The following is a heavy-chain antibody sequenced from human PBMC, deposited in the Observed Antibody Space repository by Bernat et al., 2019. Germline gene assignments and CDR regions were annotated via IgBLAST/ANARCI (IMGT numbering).Heavy chain of an antibody. CDR1: GFTFSSYS. J-gene: IGHJ6*02. CDR2: ISSSSSTI. D-gene: IGHD5-12*01. V-gene: IGHV3-48*01. CDR3: ARDSGYSGTTFRRYYYGMDV. Sequence: EVQLVESGGGLVQPGGSLRLSCAASGFTFSSYSMNWVRQAPGKGLEWVSYISSSSSTIYYADSVKGRFTISRDNAKNSLYLQMNSLRAEDTAVYYCARDSGYSGTTFRRYYYGMDVWGQGTTVTVSS.